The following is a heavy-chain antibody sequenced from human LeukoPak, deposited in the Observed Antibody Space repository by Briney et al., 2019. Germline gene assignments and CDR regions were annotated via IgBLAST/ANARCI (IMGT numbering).Heavy chain of an antibody. V-gene: IGHV4-30-4*08. Sequence: SQTLSLTCTVSGGSISSGDYYWSWIRQPPGKGLEWIGYIYYSGSTYYNPSLKSRVTISVDTSKNQFSLKLSSVTAADTGVYYCARTPTVWGSYRYTSDYWGQGTLVTVSS. CDR2: IYYSGST. CDR1: GGSISSGDYY. CDR3: ARTPTVWGSYRYTSDY. J-gene: IGHJ4*02. D-gene: IGHD3-16*02.